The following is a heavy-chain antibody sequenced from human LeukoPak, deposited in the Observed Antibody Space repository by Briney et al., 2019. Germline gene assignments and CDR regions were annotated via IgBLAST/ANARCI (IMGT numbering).Heavy chain of an antibody. Sequence: QPGGSLRLSCAASGFTFSSYAMHWVRQAPGKGLEWVAVISYGGSNKYYADSVKGRFTISRDNSKNTLYLQMNSLRAEDTAVYYCARDSVGATYYYYYGMDVWGQGTTVTVSS. CDR3: ARDSVGATYYYYYGMDV. J-gene: IGHJ6*02. CDR2: ISYGGSNK. V-gene: IGHV3-30-3*01. D-gene: IGHD1-26*01. CDR1: GFTFSSYA.